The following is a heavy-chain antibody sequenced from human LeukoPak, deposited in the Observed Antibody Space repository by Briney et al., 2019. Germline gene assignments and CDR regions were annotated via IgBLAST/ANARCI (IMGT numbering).Heavy chain of an antibody. CDR2: IIPILGIA. CDR1: GGTFSSYA. J-gene: IGHJ4*02. Sequence: SVKVSCKASGGTFSSYAISWVRQAPGQGLEWMGRIIPILGIANYAQKFQGRVTLTAEKSRSTAYMELSSLRSEDTAVYYCARGRGYSYGFLFDYWGQGTLVTVSS. V-gene: IGHV1-69*04. D-gene: IGHD5-18*01. CDR3: ARGRGYSYGFLFDY.